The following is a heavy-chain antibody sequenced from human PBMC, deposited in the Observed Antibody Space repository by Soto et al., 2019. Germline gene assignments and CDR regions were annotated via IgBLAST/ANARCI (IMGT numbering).Heavy chain of an antibody. CDR3: ARYKSNYYYGMDV. J-gene: IGHJ6*02. CDR2: IYSCGST. Sequence: PGGSLRLSCAASGFTVSSNYMSWVRQAPGKGLEWVSVIYSCGSTYYADSVKGRFTISRDNSKNTLYLQMNSLRAEDTAVYYCARYKSNYYYGMDVWGQGTTVTVSS. CDR1: GFTVSSNY. D-gene: IGHD1-20*01. V-gene: IGHV3-66*01.